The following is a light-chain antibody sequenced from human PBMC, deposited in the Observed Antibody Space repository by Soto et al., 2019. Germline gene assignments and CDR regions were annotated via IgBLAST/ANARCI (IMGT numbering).Light chain of an antibody. CDR3: AACDDSLNGYV. CDR1: TSNIGSNT. V-gene: IGLV1-44*01. CDR2: SNN. J-gene: IGLJ1*01. Sequence: QSALTQPPSASGTAGQRVTISCSGSTSNIGSNTVNWYQQLPGTAPKTLIYSNNQRPSGVPDRFSGSKSGTSGSLAISGLLSEDEADYYCAACDDSLNGYVFGTGTKLTVL.